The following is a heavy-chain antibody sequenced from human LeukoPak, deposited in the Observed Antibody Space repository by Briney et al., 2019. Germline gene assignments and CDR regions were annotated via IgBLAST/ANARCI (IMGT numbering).Heavy chain of an antibody. CDR1: GGSISSGSYY. CDR2: IYTSGST. CDR3: ASGLYCSGGSCYFDY. Sequence: PSETLSLTCTVSGGSISSGSYYWSWIRQPAGKGLEWIGRIYTSGSTNYNPSLKSRVTISVDTSKNQFSLKLSSVTAADTAVYYCASGLYCSGGSCYFDYWGQGTLVTVSS. V-gene: IGHV4-61*02. D-gene: IGHD2-15*01. J-gene: IGHJ4*02.